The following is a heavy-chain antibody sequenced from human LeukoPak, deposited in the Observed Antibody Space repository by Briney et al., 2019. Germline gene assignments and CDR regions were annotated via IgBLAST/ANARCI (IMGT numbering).Heavy chain of an antibody. V-gene: IGHV3-23*01. J-gene: IGHJ5*02. CDR2: ISGSGGST. CDR3: ARGRIAQWLVLLNNNWFDP. CDR1: GFTFSSYA. Sequence: GGSLRLSCAASGFTFSSYAMSWVRQAPGKGLEWVSAISGSGGSTYYADSVKGRFTISRDNSKNTLYLQMNSLRAEDTAVYYCARGRIAQWLVLLNNNWFDPWGQGTLVTVSS. D-gene: IGHD6-19*01.